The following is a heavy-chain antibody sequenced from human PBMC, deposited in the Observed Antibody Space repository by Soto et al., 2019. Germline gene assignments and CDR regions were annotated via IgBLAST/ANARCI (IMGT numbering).Heavy chain of an antibody. V-gene: IGHV4-34*01. CDR2: INHSGST. CDR3: ARVPGAKPAEKALEENWFDP. D-gene: IGHD2-2*01. Sequence: SETLSLTCAVYGGSFSGYYWSWIRQPPGKGLEWIGEINHSGSTNYNPSLKSRVTISVDTSKNQFSLKLSSVTAADTAVYYCARVPGAKPAEKALEENWFDPWGQGTLVTVSS. CDR1: GGSFSGYY. J-gene: IGHJ5*02.